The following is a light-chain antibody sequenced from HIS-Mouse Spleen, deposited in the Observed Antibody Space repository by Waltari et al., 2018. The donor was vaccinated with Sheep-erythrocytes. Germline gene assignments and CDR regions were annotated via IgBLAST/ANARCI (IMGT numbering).Light chain of an antibody. CDR2: AAS. J-gene: IGKJ1*01. CDR1: QGISSY. CDR3: QQYYSYPRT. Sequence: AIRMTQSPSSFSASTGDRVTITCRASQGISSYLAWYQQNTGKAPKLLIYAASTLQSGGPSRFSGSGSGTDFTLTISCLQSEDFATYYCQQYYSYPRTFGQGTKVEIK. V-gene: IGKV1-8*01.